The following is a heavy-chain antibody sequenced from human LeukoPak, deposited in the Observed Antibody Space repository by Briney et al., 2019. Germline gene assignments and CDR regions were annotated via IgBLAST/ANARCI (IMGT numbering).Heavy chain of an antibody. Sequence: ASVNVSCKASGYTFTSYDINWVRQATGQGLEWMGWMNPNSGNTGYAQKFQGRVTITRNTSISTAYMELSSLRSEDTAVYYCAREGPWQRRAFDIWGQGTMVTVSS. V-gene: IGHV1-8*03. CDR3: AREGPWQRRAFDI. CDR2: MNPNSGNT. CDR1: GYTFTSYD. D-gene: IGHD6-25*01. J-gene: IGHJ3*02.